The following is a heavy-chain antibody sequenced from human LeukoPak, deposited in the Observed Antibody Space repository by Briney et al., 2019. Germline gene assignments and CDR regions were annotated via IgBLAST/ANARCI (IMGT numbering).Heavy chain of an antibody. V-gene: IGHV3-33*01. CDR1: GFTFTNYG. J-gene: IGHJ4*02. D-gene: IGHD2-2*01. CDR3: ARDDCSTTPCYAY. CDR2: IWYDGSKT. Sequence: GGSLRLSCTTSGFTFTNYGINWVRQAPGKGLEWVAAIWYDGSKTSYTDSVKGRFTISRDISKNTVYLQMNGLKAEDTAVYYCARDDCSTTPCYAYWGQGTLVTVSS.